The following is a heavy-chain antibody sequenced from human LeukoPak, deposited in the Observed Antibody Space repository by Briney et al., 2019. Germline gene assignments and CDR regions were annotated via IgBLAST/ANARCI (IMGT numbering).Heavy chain of an antibody. V-gene: IGHV3-23*01. Sequence: PGGALTLSCAASGFTFSSYAMIWVRQAPGKGLEWVSAISGSGGSTYYADSVKGRFTISRDNSKNTLYLQMNSLRAEDTAVYYCAKEPMTTVTTTGPFDYWGQGTLVTVSS. J-gene: IGHJ4*02. D-gene: IGHD4-17*01. CDR1: GFTFSSYA. CDR2: ISGSGGST. CDR3: AKEPMTTVTTTGPFDY.